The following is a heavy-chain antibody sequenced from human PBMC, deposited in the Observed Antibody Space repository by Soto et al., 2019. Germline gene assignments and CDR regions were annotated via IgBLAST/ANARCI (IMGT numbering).Heavy chain of an antibody. Sequence: GGSLRLSCTASGFTFGDYAMSWFRQAPGKGLEWVGFIRSKAYGGTTEYAASVRGRFTISRDDSKSIAYLQMNSLKTEDTALYYCTSSGTTTSSYYTDVWGKGTMVTVFS. J-gene: IGHJ6*03. CDR1: GFTFGDYA. CDR2: IRSKAYGGTT. D-gene: IGHD1-7*01. V-gene: IGHV3-49*03. CDR3: TSSGTTTSSYYTDV.